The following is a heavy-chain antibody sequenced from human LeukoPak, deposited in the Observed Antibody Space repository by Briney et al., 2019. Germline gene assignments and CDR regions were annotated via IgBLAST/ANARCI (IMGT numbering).Heavy chain of an antibody. CDR3: ARGGWGYDH. CDR2: IKQDGSEI. V-gene: IGHV3-7*01. D-gene: IGHD6-19*01. J-gene: IGHJ4*02. Sequence: GGSLRLSCAASGFTLSSFWMSWVRQAQGKGLEWVATIKQDGSEIYYADYVKGQFTISRDNAKNSLYMQMNSLRSEDTAVYYCARGGWGYDHWGQGTLVTVSS. CDR1: GFTLSSFW.